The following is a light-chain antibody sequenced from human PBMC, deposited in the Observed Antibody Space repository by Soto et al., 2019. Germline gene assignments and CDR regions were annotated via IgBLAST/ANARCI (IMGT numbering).Light chain of an antibody. J-gene: IGLJ3*02. CDR2: EVT. CDR3: SSFASSNTWV. Sequence: QSVLTQPPSASGSPGQSVTISCTGTSSDAGAYNYVSWYQQHAGKAPKLVIYEVTKRPSGVPDRFSGSKSANTASLTVSGLQAEDEADYYCSSFASSNTWVFGGETKLTVL. CDR1: SSDAGAYNY. V-gene: IGLV2-8*01.